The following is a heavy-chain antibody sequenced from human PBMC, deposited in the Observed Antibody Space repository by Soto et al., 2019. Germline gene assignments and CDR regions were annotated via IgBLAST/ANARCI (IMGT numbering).Heavy chain of an antibody. J-gene: IGHJ4*02. CDR1: GYTFTGYY. CDR2: INPNSGGT. V-gene: IGHV1-2*02. D-gene: IGHD5-18*01. Sequence: QVQLVQSGAEVKKPGASVKVSCKASGYTFTGYYMHWVRQAPGQGLEWMGWINPNSGGTNYAQKFQGGVTMTRDTSISTAYMELSRLRSDDKAVYYCARVVDVWVATAMVSDYWGQGTLVTASS. CDR3: ARVVDVWVATAMVSDY.